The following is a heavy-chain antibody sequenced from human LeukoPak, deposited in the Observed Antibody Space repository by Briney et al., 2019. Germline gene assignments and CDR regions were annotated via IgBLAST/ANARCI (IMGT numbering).Heavy chain of an antibody. CDR1: GYTFTGYF. CDR3: ARGGGHNWNYENWFDP. J-gene: IGHJ5*02. V-gene: IGHV1-2*02. Sequence: EASVKVSCKASGYTFTGYFIHWVRQAPGQGLEWMGWINPNNGGTNYAQKFQGRVTMTRDTSISTAYMELSSLRSEDTAVYYCARGGGHNWNYENWFDPWGQGTLVTVSS. D-gene: IGHD1-7*01. CDR2: INPNNGGT.